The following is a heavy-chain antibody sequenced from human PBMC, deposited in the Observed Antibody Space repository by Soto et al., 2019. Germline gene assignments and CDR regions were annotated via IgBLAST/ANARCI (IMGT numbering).Heavy chain of an antibody. CDR3: ARQRYYYDSSGYPDYYGMDV. Sequence: ESLQISGKGSGYSFTSYWICWVRQMPGKGLDRMGIIYPGDSDTRYSPSFQGQVTISADKSISTAYLQWSSLKASDTAMYYCARQRYYYDSSGYPDYYGMDVWGQGTTVTVYS. D-gene: IGHD3-22*01. CDR1: GYSFTSYW. J-gene: IGHJ6*02. V-gene: IGHV5-51*01. CDR2: IYPGDSDT.